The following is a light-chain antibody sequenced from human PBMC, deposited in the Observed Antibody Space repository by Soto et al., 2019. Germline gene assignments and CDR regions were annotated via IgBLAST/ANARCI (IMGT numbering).Light chain of an antibody. Sequence: QAALTQPPSASGSPGQSVTISCTGTSSDVGVFNYVSWYQEHPGKAPKLMIYEVSKRPSGVPDRFSGSKSGNTASLTVSGLQAEDEAEYFCTSYAGSNNYVFGTGTKVPVL. J-gene: IGLJ1*01. CDR3: TSYAGSNNYV. CDR2: EVS. CDR1: SSDVGVFNY. V-gene: IGLV2-8*01.